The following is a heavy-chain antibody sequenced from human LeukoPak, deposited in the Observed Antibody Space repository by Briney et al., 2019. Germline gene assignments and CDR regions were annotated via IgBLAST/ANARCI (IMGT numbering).Heavy chain of an antibody. CDR2: IYYNGGT. Sequence: SETLSLTCTVSGGSISNYYWSWVRQPPGKGLEWIGYIYYNGGTNYNPSLKSRVTMSVDTSKNQFSLNLSSVTAADTAVYYCARQGRYMAAAGTPNFDYWGQGILVTVSS. V-gene: IGHV4-59*08. CDR3: ARQGRYMAAAGTPNFDY. CDR1: GGSISNYY. D-gene: IGHD6-13*01. J-gene: IGHJ4*02.